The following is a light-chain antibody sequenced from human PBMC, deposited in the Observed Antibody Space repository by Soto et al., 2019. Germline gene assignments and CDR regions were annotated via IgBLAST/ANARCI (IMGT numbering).Light chain of an antibody. V-gene: IGKV3-15*01. J-gene: IGKJ2*01. CDR3: QQYNNWPPYT. Sequence: EIVMTQSPATLSVSPGERATLSCRASQSVYSNLAWYQQRPGQAPRLLIYDASTRATGIPARFSGSGSEKEFTLTISSLQSEDFAVYYCQQYNNWPPYTFGQGTKLEIK. CDR2: DAS. CDR1: QSVYSN.